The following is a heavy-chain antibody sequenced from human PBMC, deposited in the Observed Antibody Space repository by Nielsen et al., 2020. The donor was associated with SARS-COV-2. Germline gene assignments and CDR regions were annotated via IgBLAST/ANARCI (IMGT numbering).Heavy chain of an antibody. Sequence: VRQMSGKGLEWVSSISSSSSYIYYADSVKGRFTISRDNAKNSLYLQMNSLRAEDTAVYYCARGSLLWFGELFGPSSNYYYGMDVWGQGTTVTVSS. CDR2: ISSSSSYI. J-gene: IGHJ6*02. V-gene: IGHV3-21*01. D-gene: IGHD3-10*01. CDR3: ARGSLLWFGELFGPSSNYYYGMDV.